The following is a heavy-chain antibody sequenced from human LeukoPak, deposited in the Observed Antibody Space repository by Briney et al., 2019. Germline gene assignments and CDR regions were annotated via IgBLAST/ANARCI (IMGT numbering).Heavy chain of an antibody. J-gene: IGHJ6*03. CDR3: ARESRYYYGSGTYYYYMDV. V-gene: IGHV3-48*03. CDR2: ISSSGSTI. CDR1: GFTFSSYE. D-gene: IGHD3-10*01. Sequence: PGGSLRLSCAASGFTFSSYEMNWVRQAPGKGLEWVSYISSSGSTIYYADSVKGRFTISRDNSKNTLYLQMNSLRAEDTAVYYCARESRYYYGSGTYYYYMDVWGKGTTVTVSS.